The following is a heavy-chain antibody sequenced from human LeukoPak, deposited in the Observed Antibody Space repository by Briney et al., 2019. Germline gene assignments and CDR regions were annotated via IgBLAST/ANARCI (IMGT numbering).Heavy chain of an antibody. CDR3: ARADSSGSHPFDY. CDR2: IYYSGST. V-gene: IGHV4-39*01. Sequence: SETLSLTCTVSGGSISSTNYYWDWIRQPPGKGLEWIGSIYYSGSTYYNSSLKSRVTISVDTSKDQCSLQLSSVTAADTAVYYCARADSSGSHPFDYWGQGTLVTVSS. CDR1: GGSISSTNYY. D-gene: IGHD3-22*01. J-gene: IGHJ4*02.